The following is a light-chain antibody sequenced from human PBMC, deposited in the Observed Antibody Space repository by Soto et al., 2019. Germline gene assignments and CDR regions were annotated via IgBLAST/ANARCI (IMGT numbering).Light chain of an antibody. CDR1: QSLLHSNGYNY. CDR2: LGS. V-gene: IGKV2-28*01. J-gene: IGKJ2*01. Sequence: DLVMTQSPLSLPVTPGEPASISCRSSQSLLHSNGYNYLDWYLQKPGQSPQLLIYLGSNRASGVPDRFTGSGSGTDFTLKIRRGEAEDVGVYYCMQVLQSPYTVGQGTKQEIK. CDR3: MQVLQSPYT.